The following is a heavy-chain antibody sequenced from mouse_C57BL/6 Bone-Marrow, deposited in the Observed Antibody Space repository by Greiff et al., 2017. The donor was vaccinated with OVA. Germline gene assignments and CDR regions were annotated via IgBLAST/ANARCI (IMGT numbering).Heavy chain of an antibody. J-gene: IGHJ1*03. CDR1: GYAFSSSW. CDR2: IYPGDGDT. V-gene: IGHV1-82*01. D-gene: IGHD1-1*01. Sequence: VMLVESGPELVKPGASVKISCKASGYAFSSSWMNWVKQRPGKGLEWIGRIYPGDGDTNYNGKFKGKATLTADKSSSTAYMQLSSLTSEDSAVYFCARSYYYGSSYRYFDVWGTGTTVTVSS. CDR3: ARSYYYGSSYRYFDV.